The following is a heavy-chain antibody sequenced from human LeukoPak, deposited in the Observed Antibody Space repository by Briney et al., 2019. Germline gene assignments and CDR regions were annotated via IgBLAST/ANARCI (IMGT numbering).Heavy chain of an antibody. J-gene: IGHJ3*02. CDR2: IIPIFGTA. CDR3: ARGEDDSSGYYFYAFDI. Sequence: ASVKVSCKASGGTFSSYAISWVRQAPGQGLEWMGGIIPIFGTANYAQKFQGRVTITADESTSTAYMELSSLRSEDTAMYYCARGEDDSSGYYFYAFDIWGQGTMVTVSS. D-gene: IGHD3-22*01. CDR1: GGTFSSYA. V-gene: IGHV1-69*13.